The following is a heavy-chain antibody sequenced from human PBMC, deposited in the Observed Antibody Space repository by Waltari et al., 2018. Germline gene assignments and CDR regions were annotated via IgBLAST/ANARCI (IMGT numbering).Heavy chain of an antibody. D-gene: IGHD5-12*01. V-gene: IGHV1-8*01. CDR3: ARVRAASTRKLPH. CDR2: MNPNSGNT. CDR1: GYTFTNYD. J-gene: IGHJ4*02. Sequence: QVQLVQSGAEVKKPGASVKVSCEASGYTFTNYDINWVRQATGQGLEWMGWMNPNSGNTGYAQKFQGRVTMTRNTSISTAYMELSSLKSEDAAVYYCARVRAASTRKLPHWGQGTLVTVSS.